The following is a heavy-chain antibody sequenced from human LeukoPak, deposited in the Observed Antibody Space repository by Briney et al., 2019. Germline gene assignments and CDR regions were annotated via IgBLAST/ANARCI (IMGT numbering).Heavy chain of an antibody. CDR1: GGTFSSYA. D-gene: IGHD4-17*01. CDR3: ASTVATSRVPDY. V-gene: IGHV1-69*06. CDR2: IIPIFGTA. Sequence: ASVKVSCKASGGTFSSYAISWVRQATGQGLEWMGGIIPIFGTANYAQKFQGRVTIAADKSTSTAYMELSSLRSEDTAVYYCASTVATSRVPDYSGQGNLVTVSS. J-gene: IGHJ4*02.